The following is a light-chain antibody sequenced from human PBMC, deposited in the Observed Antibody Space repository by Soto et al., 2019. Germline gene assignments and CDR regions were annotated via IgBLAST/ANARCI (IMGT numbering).Light chain of an antibody. CDR2: AAS. Sequence: DIQMTQSPSSLSASVGDRVTITGRASQGISNWLAWYQQKPGKAPKLLIYAASSLQSGVPSRFSGSGSGTDFTLTISSLQPEDFAIYYCQQANSFPLTFGGGTKVDIK. J-gene: IGKJ4*01. CDR3: QQANSFPLT. CDR1: QGISNW. V-gene: IGKV1-12*01.